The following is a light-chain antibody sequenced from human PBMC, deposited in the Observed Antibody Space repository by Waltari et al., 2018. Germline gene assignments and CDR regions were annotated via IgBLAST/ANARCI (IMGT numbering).Light chain of an antibody. CDR1: SSDIGGYHY. Sequence: QAALTQPRSVSGSPGQSVTISCTGTSSDIGGYHYVSWYQQHPGTAPKLMIYEVNKRPSGVSDRFSGSKSGNTASLTISGLQAEDEADYYCSSYAGSNTLVFGGGTRLTVL. CDR2: EVN. CDR3: SSYAGSNTLV. V-gene: IGLV2-11*01. J-gene: IGLJ2*01.